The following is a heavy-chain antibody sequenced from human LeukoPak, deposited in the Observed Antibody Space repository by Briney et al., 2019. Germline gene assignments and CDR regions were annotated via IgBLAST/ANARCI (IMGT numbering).Heavy chain of an antibody. J-gene: IGHJ5*02. D-gene: IGHD1-1*01. V-gene: IGHV3-30*04. CDR1: GFTFSSYT. CDR2: ISFNGNEK. Sequence: GGSLRLSCAASGFTFSSYTMHWVRQAPGKGLEWMAFISFNGNEKKYGGSVKGRFTISRDNSNNMLYLQMTGLRFDDTAVYYCARDRSTTSKFFDPWGQGTLVTVSS. CDR3: ARDRSTTSKFFDP.